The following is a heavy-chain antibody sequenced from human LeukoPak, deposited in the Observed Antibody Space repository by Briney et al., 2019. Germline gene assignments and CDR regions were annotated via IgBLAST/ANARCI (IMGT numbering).Heavy chain of an antibody. Sequence: PGGSLRLSCAASGFTVSSNYMSWVRQAPGKGLEWVSILYSGSSTYYADSVKGRFTISRDTSRNTLYLQMNSLGAEDTAIYYCARARTYSSGWWYYFDYWGQGTLVTVSS. CDR1: GFTVSSNY. J-gene: IGHJ4*02. CDR3: ARARTYSSGWWYYFDY. D-gene: IGHD6-19*01. V-gene: IGHV3-66*01. CDR2: LYSGSST.